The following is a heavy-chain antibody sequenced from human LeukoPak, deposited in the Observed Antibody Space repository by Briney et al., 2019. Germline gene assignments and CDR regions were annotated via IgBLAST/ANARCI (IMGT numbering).Heavy chain of an antibody. CDR1: GFTFSSYA. CDR2: ISGSGGST. V-gene: IGHV3-23*01. D-gene: IGHD2-2*02. CDR3: AKAERYCSSTSCYRPPFDP. J-gene: IGHJ5*02. Sequence: PGGSRRLSCADSGFTFSSYAMSWVRQAPGKGMEWVSAISGSGGSTYYADSVKGRFTISRDNSKNTLYLQMNSLRAEDTAVYYCAKAERYCSSTSCYRPPFDPWGQGTLVTVSS.